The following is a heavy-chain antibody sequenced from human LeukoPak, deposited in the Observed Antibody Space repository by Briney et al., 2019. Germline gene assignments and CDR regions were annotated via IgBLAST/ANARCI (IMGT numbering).Heavy chain of an antibody. CDR3: AAFGAVVGY. J-gene: IGHJ4*02. V-gene: IGHV4-34*01. D-gene: IGHD6-19*01. CDR2: INHSGST. CDR1: GGSFSGYY. Sequence: KTSETLSLTCAVYGGSFSGYYWSWIRQPPGKGLEWIGEINHSGSTNYNPSLKSRVTISVDTSKNQFSLKLSSVTAADTAVYYCAAFGAVVGYGGQGTLVTVSS.